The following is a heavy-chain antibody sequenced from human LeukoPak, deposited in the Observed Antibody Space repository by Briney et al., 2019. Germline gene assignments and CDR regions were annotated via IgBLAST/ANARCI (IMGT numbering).Heavy chain of an antibody. Sequence: SETLSLTCTVSGGSISSGGYYWSWIRQPPGKGLEWIGYIYHSGSTYYNPSLKSRVTISVDTSKNQFSLKLSSVTAADTAVYYCARGNCSSTSCYHDYWGQGTLVTVSS. V-gene: IGHV4-30-2*01. CDR2: IYHSGST. CDR1: GGSISSGGYY. D-gene: IGHD2-2*01. J-gene: IGHJ4*02. CDR3: ARGNCSSTSCYHDY.